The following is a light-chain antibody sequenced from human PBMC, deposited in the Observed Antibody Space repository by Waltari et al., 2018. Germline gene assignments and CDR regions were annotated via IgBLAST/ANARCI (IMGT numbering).Light chain of an antibody. CDR1: RSNVGVYNF. CDR3: TSYAGKNILV. Sequence: QSVLTPPPSASGSLGQSVTISCTGARSNVGVYNFVSWYQQHPGKAPKLIIYEVNKRPSGVPDRFSGSKSGNTASLTVSGLLAEDEADYYCTSYAGKNILVFGGGTNLTVL. CDR2: EVN. V-gene: IGLV2-8*01. J-gene: IGLJ3*02.